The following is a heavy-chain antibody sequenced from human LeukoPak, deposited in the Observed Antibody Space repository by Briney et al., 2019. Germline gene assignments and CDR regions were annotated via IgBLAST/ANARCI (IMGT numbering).Heavy chain of an antibody. D-gene: IGHD3-3*01. V-gene: IGHV3-23*01. CDR1: GFIFRDYA. CDR2: IAYIGS. J-gene: IGHJ4*02. Sequence: GGSLRLSCAASGFIFRDYAMTWVRQTPGKGPEWVSTIAYIGSFYADSVKGRFSISRDNSKNTLYLQMNSLRAEDTAVYYCAKDHNDFWSGNPVNWGQGTLVTVSS. CDR3: AKDHNDFWSGNPVN.